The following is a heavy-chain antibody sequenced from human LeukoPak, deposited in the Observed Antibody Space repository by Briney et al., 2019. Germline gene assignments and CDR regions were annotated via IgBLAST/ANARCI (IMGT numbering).Heavy chain of an antibody. Sequence: GGSLRLSCAASGLTFSSYSMNWVRQAPGKGLEWASYISSSSSTIYYADSVKGRFTVSRDNAKNSLYLQMNSLRAEDTAVYYCARRDDYVWGSYPNYFDYWGQGTLVTVSS. CDR1: GLTFSSYS. D-gene: IGHD3-16*01. CDR2: ISSSSSTI. V-gene: IGHV3-48*01. CDR3: ARRDDYVWGSYPNYFDY. J-gene: IGHJ4*02.